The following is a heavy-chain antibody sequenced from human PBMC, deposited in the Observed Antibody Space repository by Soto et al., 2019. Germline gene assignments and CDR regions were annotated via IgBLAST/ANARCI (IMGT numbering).Heavy chain of an antibody. CDR1: GFTFAGYG. J-gene: IGHJ6*02. V-gene: IGHV3-23*01. D-gene: IGHD3-16*02. Sequence: GGSLRLSCAASGFTFAGYGMSWVRQAPGKGLEWVAAISGSVVRTFYADPVKGRFTISRDNSKNTLYLQMTSLRAEDTAVYYCAKDTGYRSGNNQLGLDVWGQGTTVTVSS. CDR3: AKDTGYRSGNNQLGLDV. CDR2: ISGSVVRT.